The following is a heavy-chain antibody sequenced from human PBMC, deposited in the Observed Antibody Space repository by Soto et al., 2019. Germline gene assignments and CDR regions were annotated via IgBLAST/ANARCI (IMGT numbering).Heavy chain of an antibody. V-gene: IGHV3-9*01. CDR1: KFTFKDYA. Sequence: EVQLVESGGGSVQPGRSLRLSCVASKFTFKDYAMHWVRQAPGKGLEWVSGISWNSGTIAYADSVQGRFTISRDNAKNSLYLQMDSLRAEDPALYYCARVYIVTPEPRPLDSWGQGTLVTVSS. D-gene: IGHD3-16*02. J-gene: IGHJ4*02. CDR2: ISWNSGTI. CDR3: ARVYIVTPEPRPLDS.